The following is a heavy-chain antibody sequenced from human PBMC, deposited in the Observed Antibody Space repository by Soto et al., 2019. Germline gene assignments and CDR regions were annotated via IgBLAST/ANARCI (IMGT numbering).Heavy chain of an antibody. CDR1: GFTFSSYS. CDR2: ISSSSSTI. CDR3: ARVVMTMLRGVIRTPIGDWYFDL. J-gene: IGHJ2*01. Sequence: EVQLVESGGGLVQPGGSLRLSCAASGFTFSSYSMNWVRQAPGKGLEWVSYISSSSSTIYYADSVQGRFTVSRDNAKNSLYLEKNSLRADDTAGYYCARVVMTMLRGVIRTPIGDWYFDLCGRGTLLTVSS. D-gene: IGHD3-10*01. V-gene: IGHV3-48*01.